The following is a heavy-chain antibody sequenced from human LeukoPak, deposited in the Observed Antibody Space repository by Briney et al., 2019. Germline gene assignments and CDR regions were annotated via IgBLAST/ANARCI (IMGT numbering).Heavy chain of an antibody. Sequence: GESLKISCKGSGYSLTTYWIGWVRQMPGEGLEWMGIIYPGDSGTRYSPSFQGQVTIPADKSISTAYLQWSSLKASDTAMYYCARRYREQWLVQQANWFDPWGQGTLVTVSS. CDR3: ARRYREQWLVQQANWFDP. CDR1: GYSLTTYW. D-gene: IGHD6-19*01. J-gene: IGHJ5*02. V-gene: IGHV5-51*01. CDR2: IYPGDSGT.